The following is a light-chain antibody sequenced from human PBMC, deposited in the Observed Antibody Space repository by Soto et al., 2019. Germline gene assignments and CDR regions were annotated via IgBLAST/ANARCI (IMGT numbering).Light chain of an antibody. CDR1: QTVRNNY. V-gene: IGKV3-20*01. J-gene: IGKJ4*01. Sequence: VLKISPGALSLYKEERATLSCRASQTVRNNYLAWYQQKPGQAPRLLIYDASSRATGIPDRFSGGGSGTDFTLTISRLEPEDCAVYYCQQFSSYPLSSGGGTKVDIK. CDR2: DAS. CDR3: QQFSSYPLS.